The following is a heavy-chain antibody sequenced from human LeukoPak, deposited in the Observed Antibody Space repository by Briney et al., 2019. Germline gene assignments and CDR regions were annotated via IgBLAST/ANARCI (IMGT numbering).Heavy chain of an antibody. CDR1: GYTFTSYD. CDR3: AREEGEWFGELFLPFKY. J-gene: IGHJ4*02. CDR2: MNPNSGNT. D-gene: IGHD3-10*01. Sequence: ASVKVSCKASGYTFTSYDINWVRQATGQGLEWMGWMNPNSGNTGYAQKFQGRVTMTRNTSISTAYMELSRLRSDDTAVYYCAREEGEWFGELFLPFKYWGQGTLVTVSS. V-gene: IGHV1-8*01.